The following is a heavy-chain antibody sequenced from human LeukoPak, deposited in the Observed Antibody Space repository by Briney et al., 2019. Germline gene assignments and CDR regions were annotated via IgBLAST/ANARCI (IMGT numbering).Heavy chain of an antibody. CDR1: GGSISSFY. CDR2: IYISGST. J-gene: IGHJ4*02. D-gene: IGHD1-1*01. CDR3: ARDRGTWNDDGFDY. V-gene: IGHV4-4*07. Sequence: SETLSLTCTVSGGSISSFYWSWIRQPAGKGLEWIGRIYISGSTNYNPSLKSRVTMSVDTSKNQFSLKLSSVTAADTAVYYCARDRGTWNDDGFDYWGQGTLVTVSS.